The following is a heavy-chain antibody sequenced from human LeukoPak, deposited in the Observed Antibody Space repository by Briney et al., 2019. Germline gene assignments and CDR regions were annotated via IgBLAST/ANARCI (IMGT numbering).Heavy chain of an antibody. CDR1: GGSVSSGSYY. CDR3: ARETTVTTAFDI. J-gene: IGHJ3*02. D-gene: IGHD4-17*01. V-gene: IGHV4-61*01. Sequence: PSETLSLTCTASGGSVSSGSYYWSWTRQPPGKGLEWIGYIYYSGSTNYNPSLKSRVTISVDTSKNQFSLKLSSVTAADTAVYYCARETTVTTAFDIWGQGTMVTVSS. CDR2: IYYSGST.